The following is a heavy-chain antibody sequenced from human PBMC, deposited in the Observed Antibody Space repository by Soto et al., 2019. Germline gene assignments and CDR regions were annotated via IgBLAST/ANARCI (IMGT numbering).Heavy chain of an antibody. CDR3: AKLITMVRGVIMDAFDI. CDR2: ISYDGNNK. Sequence: GSLRLSCAASGFTFSSYDIHWVRQAPGKGLEWVALISYDGNNKYYADSVKGRFTISRDNSKNTLYLQMNSLRAEDTAVYYCAKLITMVRGVIMDAFDIWGQGTMVTVS. D-gene: IGHD3-10*01. V-gene: IGHV3-30*18. CDR1: GFTFSSYD. J-gene: IGHJ3*02.